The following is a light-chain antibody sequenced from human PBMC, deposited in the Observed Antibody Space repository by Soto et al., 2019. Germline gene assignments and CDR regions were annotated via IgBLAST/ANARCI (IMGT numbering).Light chain of an antibody. V-gene: IGKV3-15*01. CDR2: GAS. CDR3: QQYYKWPIT. Sequence: IVLTQSPASLSVSPGEGATLSCRASQNVNSLLAWYQQKPGRPPRLLNYGASTRATGIPARFSGSGSGTEFTLSISSLQSEDFAVYYCQQYYKWPITFGLGTRLE. CDR1: QNVNSL. J-gene: IGKJ5*01.